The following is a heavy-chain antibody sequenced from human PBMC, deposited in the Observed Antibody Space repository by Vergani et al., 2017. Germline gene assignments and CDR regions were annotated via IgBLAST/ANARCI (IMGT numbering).Heavy chain of an antibody. Sequence: DVQLVQSGGGQVQPGESLEVSCAASEFKTSDSDIHWVRQAPGRGLEWVGRSGLEGARMIAHYAASFSASVRGRFGISRDDSKNAVHLRLSNLGVEDTDNYYCARSKSINPWRTEGRLGWFDFWGQGTLVTV. D-gene: IGHD1-1*01. CDR3: ARSKSINPWRTEGRLGWFDF. CDR1: EFKTSDSD. CDR2: SGLEGARMIAHYAA. J-gene: IGHJ4*02. V-gene: IGHV3-73*02.